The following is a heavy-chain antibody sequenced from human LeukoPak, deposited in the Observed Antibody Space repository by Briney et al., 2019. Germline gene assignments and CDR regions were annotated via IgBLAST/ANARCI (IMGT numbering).Heavy chain of an antibody. V-gene: IGHV3-21*01. CDR1: GFTFSSYS. J-gene: IGHJ6*02. CDR2: ISSSSSYI. Sequence: GGSLRLSCAASGFTFSSYSMNWVRQAPGKGLEWVSSISSSSSYIYYADPVKGRFTISRDNAKNSLYLQMNSLRAEDTAVYYCARAQMDCSGGSCYSRFYYGMDVWGQGTTVTVSS. CDR3: ARAQMDCSGGSCYSRFYYGMDV. D-gene: IGHD2-15*01.